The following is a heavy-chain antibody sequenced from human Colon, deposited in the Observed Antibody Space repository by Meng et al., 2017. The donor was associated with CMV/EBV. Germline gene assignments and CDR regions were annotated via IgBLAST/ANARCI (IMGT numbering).Heavy chain of an antibody. CDR1: TDYITSFY. D-gene: IGHD5/OR15-5a*01. V-gene: IGHV4-59*01. CDR2: VYYSGRT. J-gene: IGHJ5*02. CDR3: ARDRRDIVSTITKGNWFDP. Sequence: GSLRLSCTVSTDYITSFYWSWIRQSPGKGLEWIGSVYYSGRTDYNPSLRSRVAISIDTSKDQFSLMLRSVTAADTAVYYCARDRRDIVSTITKGNWFDPWGQGTLVTVSS.